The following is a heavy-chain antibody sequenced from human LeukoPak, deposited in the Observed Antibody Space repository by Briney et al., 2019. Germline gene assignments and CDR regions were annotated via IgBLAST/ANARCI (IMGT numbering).Heavy chain of an antibody. CDR3: AKPRGTMVRDWFDP. Sequence: GGSLRLSCAASGFTFSSYNMNWVRQAPGKGLEWVAVISYDGSNKYYADSVKGRFTISRDNSKNTLYLQMNSLRAEDTAVYYCAKPRGTMVRDWFDPWGQGTLVTVSS. J-gene: IGHJ5*02. CDR1: GFTFSSYN. CDR2: ISYDGSNK. V-gene: IGHV3-30*18. D-gene: IGHD3-10*01.